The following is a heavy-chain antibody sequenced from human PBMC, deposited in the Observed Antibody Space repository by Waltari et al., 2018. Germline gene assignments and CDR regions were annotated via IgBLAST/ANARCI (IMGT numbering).Heavy chain of an antibody. D-gene: IGHD2-21*01. J-gene: IGHJ4*02. V-gene: IGHV3-7*01. CDR1: GFTFSNYW. CDR3: VRYSDY. CDR2: TNQDGSEK. Sequence: EVQLVESGGGLVQPGGSLRLSCAASGFTFSNYWMNWVRQAPGKGLEWVATTNQDGSEKSYLDVVKGRFTISRDNAKNSLYLQMDSLRVEDTAVYYCVRYSDYWGQGTLVTVSS.